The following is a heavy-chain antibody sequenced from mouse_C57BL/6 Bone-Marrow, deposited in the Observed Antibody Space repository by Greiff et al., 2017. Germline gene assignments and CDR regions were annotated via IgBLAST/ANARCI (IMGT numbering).Heavy chain of an antibody. CDR3: ARKGLLGAMDY. J-gene: IGHJ4*01. CDR2: ISGGGGNT. CDR1: GFTFSSYT. D-gene: IGHD1-1*01. Sequence: EVHLVESGGGLVNPGGSLKLSCAASGFTFSSYTMSWVRQTPEKRLEWVATISGGGGNTYYPDSVKGRFTISRDNAKNTLYLQMSSLRSEDTALYYCARKGLLGAMDYWGQGTSVTVSS. V-gene: IGHV5-9*01.